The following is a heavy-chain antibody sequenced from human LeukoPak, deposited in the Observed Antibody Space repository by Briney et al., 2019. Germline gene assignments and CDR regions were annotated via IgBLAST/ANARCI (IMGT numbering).Heavy chain of an antibody. CDR3: ARLKKSSVYYYYGMDV. CDR1: GGSISSYY. Sequence: SETLSLTRTVSGGSISSYYWSWIRQPPGKGLEWIGYIYYSGSTNYNPSLESRVTISVDTSKNQFSLKLSSVTAADTAVYYCARLKKSSVYYYYGMDVWGQGTTVTVSS. CDR2: IYYSGST. D-gene: IGHD3-16*02. J-gene: IGHJ6*02. V-gene: IGHV4-59*01.